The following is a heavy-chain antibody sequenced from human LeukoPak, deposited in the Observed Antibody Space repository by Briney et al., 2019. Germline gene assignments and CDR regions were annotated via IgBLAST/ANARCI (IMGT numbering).Heavy chain of an antibody. CDR2: ISSSSSYI. CDR3: ARDPGGGIVGATFRSLNY. J-gene: IGHJ4*02. V-gene: IGHV3-21*01. CDR1: GFTFSSYS. D-gene: IGHD1-26*01. Sequence: GGSLRLSCAASGFTFSSYSMNWVRQAPGKGLEWVSSISSSSSYIYYADSVKGRFTISRDNAKNSLYLQMNSLGAEDTAVYYCARDPGGGIVGATFRSLNYWGQGTLVTVSS.